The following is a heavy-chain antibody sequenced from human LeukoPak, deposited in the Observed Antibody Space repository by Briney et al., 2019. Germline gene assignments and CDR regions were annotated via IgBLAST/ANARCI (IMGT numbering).Heavy chain of an antibody. D-gene: IGHD6-19*01. CDR1: GYTFTGYY. Sequence: GASVKVSCKASGYTFTGYYMHWVRQAPGQGLEWMGWINPNSGGTNYAQKFQGRVTMTRDTSISTAYMELSRLRSDDTAVYYCARGRPSSSGWYGDYWGQGTLVTVSS. CDR3: ARGRPSSSGWYGDY. V-gene: IGHV1-2*02. J-gene: IGHJ4*02. CDR2: INPNSGGT.